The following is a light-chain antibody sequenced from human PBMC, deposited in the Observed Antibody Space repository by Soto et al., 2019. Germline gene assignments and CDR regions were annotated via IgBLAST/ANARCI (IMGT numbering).Light chain of an antibody. CDR3: QQYGSSPST. J-gene: IGKJ5*01. Sequence: EIVLTQSPGTLSLSPGERATLSCRASQSVSSSYLAWYQQKPGQAPRLLIYGTSSRATGIPDRFSGSGSGTDFILTISRLEPEDFAVYYCQQYGSSPSTFGQGTRLAIK. CDR1: QSVSSSY. V-gene: IGKV3-20*01. CDR2: GTS.